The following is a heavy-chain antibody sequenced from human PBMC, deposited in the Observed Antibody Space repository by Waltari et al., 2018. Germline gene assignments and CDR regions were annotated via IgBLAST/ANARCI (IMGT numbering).Heavy chain of an antibody. CDR2: IYYSGST. Sequence: QVQLQESGPGLVKPSQTLSLTCTVSGGSISSGDYYWSWIRQPPGKGLEWIGYIYYSGSTYYNPSLKSRVTISVDTSKNQFSLKLSSVTAADTAVYYCARWDIVVVPAAMGGWFDPWGQGTLVTVSS. CDR1: GGSISSGDYY. CDR3: ARWDIVVVPAAMGGWFDP. J-gene: IGHJ5*02. V-gene: IGHV4-30-4*08. D-gene: IGHD2-2*01.